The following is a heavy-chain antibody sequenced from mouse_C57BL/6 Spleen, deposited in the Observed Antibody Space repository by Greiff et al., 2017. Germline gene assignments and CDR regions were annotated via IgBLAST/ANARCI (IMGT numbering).Heavy chain of an antibody. Sequence: QVQLQQPGAELVKPGASVKVSCKASVYTFTSYWMHWVKQRPGQGLEWIGRIHPSDSDTNYNQKFKGKATLTVDKSSSTAYMQLSSLTSEDSAVYYCARDSSGYEYFDVWGTGTTVTVSS. CDR1: VYTFTSYW. CDR3: ARDSSGYEYFDV. CDR2: IHPSDSDT. D-gene: IGHD3-2*02. V-gene: IGHV1-74*01. J-gene: IGHJ1*03.